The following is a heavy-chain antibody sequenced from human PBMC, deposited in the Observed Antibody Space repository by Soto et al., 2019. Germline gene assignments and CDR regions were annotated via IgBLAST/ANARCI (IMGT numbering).Heavy chain of an antibody. D-gene: IGHD3-22*01. CDR2: ISGSGGST. Sequence: PGGSLRLSXAASGFTFSSYAMSWVRKAPGKGLEWVSAISGSGGSTYYADSVKGRFTISRDNSKNTLYLQMNSLRAEDTAVYYCAKDPYYYDSSGYLGGMDVWGQGTTVTVSS. V-gene: IGHV3-23*01. CDR1: GFTFSSYA. J-gene: IGHJ6*02. CDR3: AKDPYYYDSSGYLGGMDV.